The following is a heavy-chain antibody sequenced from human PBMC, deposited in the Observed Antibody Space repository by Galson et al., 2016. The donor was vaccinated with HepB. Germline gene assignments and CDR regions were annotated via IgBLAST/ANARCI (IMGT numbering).Heavy chain of an antibody. J-gene: IGHJ4*02. CDR2: IWPDGSEK. D-gene: IGHD2-2*01. CDR1: GFTFSTYA. V-gene: IGHV3-33*01. Sequence: SLRLSCAASGFTFSTYAMHWVRQAPGRGLDWVATIWPDGSEKYYADSVKGRFTVSIDNSQNTLCLQVNSLRAEDTAVYYCARDGGTWTPSSYFDFWGPGTLVTVSS. CDR3: ARDGGTWTPSSYFDF.